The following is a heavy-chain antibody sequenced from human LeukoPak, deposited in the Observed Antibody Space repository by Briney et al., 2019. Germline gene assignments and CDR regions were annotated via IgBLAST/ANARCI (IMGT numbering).Heavy chain of an antibody. V-gene: IGHV3-23*01. CDR3: ACGAYSSDAFDI. CDR1: GFTFSSYA. D-gene: IGHD6-13*01. J-gene: IGHJ3*02. Sequence: GGSLRLSCAASGFTFSSYAMSWVRQAPGRGLEWVSAISGSGGSTYYADPVKGRFTISRDNSKNTLYLQMNSLRAEDTAVYYCACGAYSSDAFDIWGQGTMVTVSS. CDR2: ISGSGGST.